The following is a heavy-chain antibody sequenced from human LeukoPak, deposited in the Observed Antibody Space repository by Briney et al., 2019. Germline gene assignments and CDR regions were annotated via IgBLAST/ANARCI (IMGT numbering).Heavy chain of an antibody. CDR2: IYYSGST. Sequence: SETLSLTCTVSGGSISSNSYYWGWIRQPPGKGLEWIGSIYYSGSTYYNVSLKSRVTISVDTTKNQFSLKLNSVTAADTAVYYCARAPGQKYYDSSGPFDYWGQGTLVTVSS. V-gene: IGHV4-39*01. D-gene: IGHD3-22*01. CDR3: ARAPGQKYYDSSGPFDY. CDR1: GGSISSNSYY. J-gene: IGHJ4*02.